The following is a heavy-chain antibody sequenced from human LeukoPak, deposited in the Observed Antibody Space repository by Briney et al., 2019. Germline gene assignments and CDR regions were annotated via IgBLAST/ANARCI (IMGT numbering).Heavy chain of an antibody. J-gene: IGHJ6*02. CDR1: GFTFSSYA. Sequence: GGSLRLSCAASGFTFSSYAMHWVRQAPGKGLEWVAVISYDGSNKYYADSVKGRFTISRDNSKNTLYLQMNSLRAEDTAVYYCARTTDIPYYYYGMDVWGQGTTVTVSS. CDR2: ISYDGSNK. D-gene: IGHD3-9*01. CDR3: ARTTDIPYYYYGMDV. V-gene: IGHV3-30-3*01.